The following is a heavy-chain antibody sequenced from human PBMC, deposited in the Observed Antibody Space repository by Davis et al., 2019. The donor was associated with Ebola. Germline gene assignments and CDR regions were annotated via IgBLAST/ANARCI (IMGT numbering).Heavy chain of an antibody. CDR2: IYYSGST. D-gene: IGHD1-14*01. CDR1: GGPISSYY. Sequence: MPSETLSPTCPAPGGPISSYYWGWLRQPPGKGLEWTGSIYYSGSTYYNPSLKSRVTISVDTSKNQFSLKLSSVTAADTAVYYCARSVPPETYFDYWGQGTLVTVSS. J-gene: IGHJ4*02. CDR3: ARSVPPETYFDY. V-gene: IGHV4-39*01.